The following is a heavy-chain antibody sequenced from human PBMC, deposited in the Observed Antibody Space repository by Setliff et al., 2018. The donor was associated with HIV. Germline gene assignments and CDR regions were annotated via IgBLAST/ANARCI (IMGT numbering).Heavy chain of an antibody. CDR3: ARRLAIGHWYFDI. CDR1: GGTISSSDYY. CDR2: IYYTGST. Sequence: SETLSLTCTVSGGTISSSDYYWGWIRQPPGKGLEWIRSIYYTGSTYSNPSLKSRLTISEDASKSQFSLTLRSVTAADTAVYYCARRLAIGHWYFDIWGRGTLVTVSS. V-gene: IGHV4-39*01. J-gene: IGHJ2*01.